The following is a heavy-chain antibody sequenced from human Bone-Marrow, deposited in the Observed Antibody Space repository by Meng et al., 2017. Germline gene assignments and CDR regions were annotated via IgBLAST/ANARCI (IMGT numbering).Heavy chain of an antibody. CDR1: GGSISSGGYY. V-gene: IGHV4-31*01. CDR3: ARWAPSSRTFDY. CDR2: IYYSGST. Sequence: QVQPQESGHGRVKPSHTLSLTCTVSGGSISSGGYYWSWIRQHPGKGLEWIGYIYYSGSTYYNPSLKSLVTISVDTSKNQFSLKLSSVTAADTAVYYCARWAPSSRTFDYWGQGTLVTVSS. D-gene: IGHD6-13*01. J-gene: IGHJ4*02.